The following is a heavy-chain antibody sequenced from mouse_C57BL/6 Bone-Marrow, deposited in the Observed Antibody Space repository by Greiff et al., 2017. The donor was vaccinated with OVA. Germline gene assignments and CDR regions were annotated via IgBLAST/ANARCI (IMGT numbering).Heavy chain of an antibody. CDR1: GYTFTGYW. D-gene: IGHD2-3*01. Sequence: QVQLQQSGAELMKPGASVKLSCKATGYTFTGYWIEWVKQRPGHGLEWIGEILPGSGSTNYTEKFKGKATFTADTSSNTAYMQLSSLTTEDSAIYYCARWSYDGYYYCAYWGQGTTLTVSA. CDR3: ARWSYDGYYYCAY. CDR2: ILPGSGST. J-gene: IGHJ2*01. V-gene: IGHV1-9*01.